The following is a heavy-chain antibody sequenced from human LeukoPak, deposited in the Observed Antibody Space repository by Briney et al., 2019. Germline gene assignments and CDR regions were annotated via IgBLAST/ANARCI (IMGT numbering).Heavy chain of an antibody. CDR3: AKMDYGYIDY. D-gene: IGHD4/OR15-4a*01. J-gene: IGHJ4*02. CDR2: IKQDGSEK. Sequence: GGSLRLSCAASGFTFSTYWMGWVRQAPGKGLEWVATIKQDGSEKYYVDSVKGRFTIYRDNAKNSLYLQMNSLRAEDTAVYFCAKMDYGYIDYWGQGTLVTVSS. V-gene: IGHV3-7*02. CDR1: GFTFSTYW.